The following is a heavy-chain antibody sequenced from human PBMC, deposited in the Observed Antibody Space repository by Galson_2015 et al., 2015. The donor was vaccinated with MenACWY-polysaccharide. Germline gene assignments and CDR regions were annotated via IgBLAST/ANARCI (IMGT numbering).Heavy chain of an antibody. CDR2: ISVSNGNT. D-gene: IGHD1-26*01. J-gene: IGHJ4*02. CDR3: ARAPPGYGGHDY. V-gene: IGHV1-18*01. CDR1: GYSFTTYG. Sequence: QSGAEVKKPGASVEVSCKASGYSFTTYGISWVRQAPGQGFEWMGWISVSNGNTNYAQKFQGRVTMTTDTSTRTAYMELRSLRSDDTAVYYCARAPPGYGGHDYWGQGTLVTVSS.